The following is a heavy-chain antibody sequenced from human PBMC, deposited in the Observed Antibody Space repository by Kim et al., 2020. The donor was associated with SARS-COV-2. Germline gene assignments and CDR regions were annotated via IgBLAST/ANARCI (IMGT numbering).Heavy chain of an antibody. Sequence: GGSLRLSCAASGFTFSSYSMNWVRQAPGKGLEWVSSISSSSSYIYYADSVKGRFTISRDNAKNSLYLQMNSLRAEDTAVYYCARDQSYCGGDCYWPLTYYYYGMDVWGQGTTVTVSS. V-gene: IGHV3-21*01. J-gene: IGHJ6*02. D-gene: IGHD2-21*02. CDR3: ARDQSYCGGDCYWPLTYYYYGMDV. CDR1: GFTFSSYS. CDR2: ISSSSSYI.